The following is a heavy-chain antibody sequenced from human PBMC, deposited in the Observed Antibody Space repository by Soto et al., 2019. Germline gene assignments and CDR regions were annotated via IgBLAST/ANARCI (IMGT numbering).Heavy chain of an antibody. V-gene: IGHV3-30*18. Sequence: QVQLVESGGGVVQPGRSLRLSCAASGFTFSSYGMHWVRQAPGKGLEWVAVISYDGSNKYYADSVKGRFTISRDNSKNTLYLQMNSLRAEDTAVYYCAKGGYRGELLRRLDYWGQGTLVTVSS. CDR1: GFTFSSYG. D-gene: IGHD1-26*01. CDR3: AKGGYRGELLRRLDY. J-gene: IGHJ4*02. CDR2: ISYDGSNK.